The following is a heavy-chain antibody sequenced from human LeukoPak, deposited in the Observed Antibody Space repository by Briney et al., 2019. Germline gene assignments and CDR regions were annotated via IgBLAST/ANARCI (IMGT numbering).Heavy chain of an antibody. V-gene: IGHV1-69*05. D-gene: IGHD2-15*01. Sequence: SVKVSCKASGGSFRGHGISWVRQAPGQGPQWMGGIIPVFHTTNYAQEFQGRVTLIIDESTSMAYMELSSLRSDDTAVYFCARARRTVLNDAYDIWGQGTMVTVSS. CDR1: GGSFRGHG. J-gene: IGHJ3*02. CDR2: IIPVFHTT. CDR3: ARARRTVLNDAYDI.